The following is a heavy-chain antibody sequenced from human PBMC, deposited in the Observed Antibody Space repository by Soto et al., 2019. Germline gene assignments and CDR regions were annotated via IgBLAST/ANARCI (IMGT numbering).Heavy chain of an antibody. CDR1: GFTFSTYY. CDR3: ARDRGYCSGGTCYSVLDY. D-gene: IGHD2-15*01. J-gene: IGHJ4*02. Sequence: EVQLVESGGGLVQPGGSLRLSCAASGFTFSTYYMNWVRQAPGKGLEWVANIKQDGSEKNYVDSVKGRFTISRDNAKSSLFLQMNSLRPGDTAVYYCARDRGYCSGGTCYSVLDYWGQGILVTVSS. V-gene: IGHV3-7*01. CDR2: IKQDGSEK.